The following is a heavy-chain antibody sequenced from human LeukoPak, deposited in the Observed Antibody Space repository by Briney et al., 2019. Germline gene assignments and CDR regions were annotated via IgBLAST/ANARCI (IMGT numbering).Heavy chain of an antibody. CDR1: GGSINSGGYY. CDR2: IYHSGST. J-gene: IGHJ4*02. Sequence: SQTLSLTCTVSGGSINSGGYYWSWVRQPPGEGLEWIGEIYHSGSTTYNPSLKSRVTISVDKAKNQFSLKLSSVTAADTAVYYCARVRGRGYCSSTSCSDFDYWGQGTLVTVSS. CDR3: ARVRGRGYCSSTSCSDFDY. D-gene: IGHD2-2*01. V-gene: IGHV4-30-2*01.